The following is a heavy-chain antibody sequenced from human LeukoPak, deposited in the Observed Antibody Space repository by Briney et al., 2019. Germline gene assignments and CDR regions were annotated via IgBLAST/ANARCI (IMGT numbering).Heavy chain of an antibody. CDR3: ARGGIQLWFPW. CDR2: IYYSGST. D-gene: IGHD5-18*01. J-gene: IGHJ4*02. CDR1: GGSISNYY. Sequence: MSSETLSLTCTVSGGSISNYYWSWIRQPPGKGLEWIGYIYYSGSTNYNPSLKSRVTISVDTSKNQFSLKLSSVTAADTAVYYCARGGIQLWFPWWGQGTLVTVSS. V-gene: IGHV4-59*12.